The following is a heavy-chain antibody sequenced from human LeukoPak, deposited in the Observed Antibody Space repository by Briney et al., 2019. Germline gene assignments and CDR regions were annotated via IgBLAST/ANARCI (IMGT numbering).Heavy chain of an antibody. Sequence: SETLSLTCTVSGGSISSGTYYWNWIRQPAGKGLEWIGRIYTSGSTNYNPSLKSRVTISVDTSKNQFSLKLSSVTAADTAVYYCARGRGDGKTKSVAGTRFYYYYMDVWGKGTTVTVSS. CDR2: IYTSGST. CDR3: ARGRGDGKTKSVAGTRFYYYYMDV. J-gene: IGHJ6*03. D-gene: IGHD6-19*01. V-gene: IGHV4-61*02. CDR1: GGSISSGTYY.